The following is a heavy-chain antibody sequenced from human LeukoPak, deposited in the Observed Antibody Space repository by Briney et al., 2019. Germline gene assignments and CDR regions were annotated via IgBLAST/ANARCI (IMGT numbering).Heavy chain of an antibody. D-gene: IGHD3-3*01. Sequence: GASVKVSCKVSGYTLTELSMHWVRQAPGKGLEWMGGFDPEDGETIYAQKFQGRVTMTEDTSTDTAYMELSSLRSEDTAVYYCATDDFWSGYYSFWGQGTLVTVSS. CDR1: GYTLTELS. J-gene: IGHJ4*02. V-gene: IGHV1-24*01. CDR3: ATDDFWSGYYSF. CDR2: FDPEDGET.